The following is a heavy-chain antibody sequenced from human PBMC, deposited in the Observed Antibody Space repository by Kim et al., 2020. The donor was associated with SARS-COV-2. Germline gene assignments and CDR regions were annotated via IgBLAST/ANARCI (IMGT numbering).Heavy chain of an antibody. D-gene: IGHD1-1*01. Sequence: ASVKVSCKASGYTFTSYGISWVRQAPGQGLEWMGWISAYNGNTNYAQKLQGRVTMTTDTSTSTAYMELRSLRSDDTAVYYCARLRDSIRGPNWWFDPWGQGTLVTVSS. V-gene: IGHV1-18*04. CDR2: ISAYNGNT. CDR3: ARLRDSIRGPNWWFDP. CDR1: GYTFTSYG. J-gene: IGHJ5*02.